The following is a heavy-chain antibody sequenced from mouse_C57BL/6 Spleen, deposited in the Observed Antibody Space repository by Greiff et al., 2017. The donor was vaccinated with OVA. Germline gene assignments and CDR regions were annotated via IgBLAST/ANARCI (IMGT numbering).Heavy chain of an antibody. J-gene: IGHJ2*01. V-gene: IGHV1-50*01. CDR1: GYTFTSYW. Sequence: QVQLQQSGAELVKPGASVKLSCKASGYTFTSYWMQWVKQRPGQGLEWIGEIDPSDSYTNYNQKFKGKATLTVDTSSSTAYMQLSSLTSEDSAVYYCAYYSNHRGLFDYWGQGTTLTVSS. CDR3: AYYSNHRGLFDY. D-gene: IGHD2-5*01. CDR2: IDPSDSYT.